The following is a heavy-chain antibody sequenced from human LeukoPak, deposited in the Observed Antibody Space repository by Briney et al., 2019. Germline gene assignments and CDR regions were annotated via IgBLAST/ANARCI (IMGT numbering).Heavy chain of an antibody. V-gene: IGHV3-30*18. CDR2: ILYDGSNK. D-gene: IGHD4-17*01. Sequence: PGRSLRLSCAASGFTFSSYGMHWVRQAPGKGLEWVAVILYDGSNKYYADSVKGRFTISRDNSKNTLYLQMNSLRAEDTAVYYCAKSYGDYVYYYYYGMDVWGQGTTVTVSS. CDR3: AKSYGDYVYYYYYGMDV. J-gene: IGHJ6*02. CDR1: GFTFSSYG.